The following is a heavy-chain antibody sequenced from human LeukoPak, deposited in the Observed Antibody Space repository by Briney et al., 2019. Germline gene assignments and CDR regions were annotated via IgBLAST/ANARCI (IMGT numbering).Heavy chain of an antibody. Sequence: PSETLSLTCTISGGSVSDYYWSWIRQSPGKGLEYIGYIYYIGSTNYNPSLKSRVSISTDTSKNEIALKVYSVTAADTAVYYCARVVSSSWEYYYYMDVWGKGTTVTISS. V-gene: IGHV4-59*02. CDR2: IYYIGST. CDR1: GGSVSDYY. D-gene: IGHD6-13*01. J-gene: IGHJ6*03. CDR3: ARVVSSSWEYYYYMDV.